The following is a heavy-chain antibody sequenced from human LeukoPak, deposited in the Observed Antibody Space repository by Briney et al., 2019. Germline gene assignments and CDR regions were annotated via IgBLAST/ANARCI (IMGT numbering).Heavy chain of an antibody. CDR1: GGSLSSSSYY. V-gene: IGHV4-39*01. CDR3: ARRGYYDSSGYYSGYY. D-gene: IGHD3-22*01. CDR2: IYYSGST. J-gene: IGHJ4*02. Sequence: SETLSLTCTVSGGSLSSSSYYWGWIRQPPAKGLEWIGRIYYSGSTYYNPSLKSRVTISVDTSKNQFSLKLSSVTAADTAVYYCARRGYYDSSGYYSGYYWGQGTLVTVSS.